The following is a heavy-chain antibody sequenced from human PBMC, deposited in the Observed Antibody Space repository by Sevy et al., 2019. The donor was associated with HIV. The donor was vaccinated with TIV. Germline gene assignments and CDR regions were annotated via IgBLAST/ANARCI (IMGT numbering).Heavy chain of an antibody. CDR1: VFAVSSNY. CDR3: ARDHYDSLWGSYWYYFDY. D-gene: IGHD3-16*01. Sequence: GGSLRLSCAASVFAVSSNYMSWVRQAPGKGLEWVSVIYAGGSTYYADSVKGRFTISRDNSKNTVNLQMNSLRAEDTAVYYCARDHYDSLWGSYWYYFDYWGQGTLVTVSS. CDR2: IYAGGST. V-gene: IGHV3-53*01. J-gene: IGHJ4*02.